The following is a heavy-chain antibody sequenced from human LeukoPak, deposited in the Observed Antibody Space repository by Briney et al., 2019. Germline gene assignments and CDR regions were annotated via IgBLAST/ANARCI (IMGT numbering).Heavy chain of an antibody. CDR3: AKDAQRGFDYSNSLEY. Sequence: GGSLRLSCAASGLTYSHYGVHWVRQAPGKGLEWVAVIWSDATQKYYGDAVKGRFTISRDNSRNTLYLQMNSLRAEDTAVYYCAKDAQRGFDYSNSLEYWGQGTLVTVSS. V-gene: IGHV3-33*06. J-gene: IGHJ4*02. CDR2: IWSDATQK. D-gene: IGHD4-11*01. CDR1: GLTYSHYG.